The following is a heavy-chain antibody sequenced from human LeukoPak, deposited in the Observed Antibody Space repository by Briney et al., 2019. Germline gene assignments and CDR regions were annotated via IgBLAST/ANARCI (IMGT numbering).Heavy chain of an antibody. CDR1: GFTFSNYA. CDR2: ISGSGDST. J-gene: IGHJ4*02. D-gene: IGHD6-13*01. V-gene: IGHV3-23*01. Sequence: GGSLRLSCAVSGFTFSNYAMSWVRQAPGKGLEWVSAISGSGDSTHYADSVKGRFTISRDNSKNTLYLQMNNLRAEDTAVYYCAKVQWSSSSWYWDFDYWGQGTLVTVSS. CDR3: AKVQWSSSSWYWDFDY.